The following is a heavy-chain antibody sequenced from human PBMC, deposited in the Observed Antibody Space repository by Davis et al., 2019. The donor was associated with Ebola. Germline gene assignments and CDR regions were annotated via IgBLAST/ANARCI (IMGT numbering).Heavy chain of an antibody. CDR3: ARLSGLFSSSSGALYFDL. V-gene: IGHV4-39*07. Sequence: GSLRLSCSVSGGSISSGTYSSGCVRQPPGKGLEWIGAIYYNWRTYYKSSLEGRVTKSLGTSKNQFSLKLRSVTAADTAVYFCARLSGLFSSSSGALYFDLWGRGTLVSVSS. J-gene: IGHJ2*01. CDR1: GGSISSGTYS. CDR2: IYYNWRT. D-gene: IGHD6-6*01.